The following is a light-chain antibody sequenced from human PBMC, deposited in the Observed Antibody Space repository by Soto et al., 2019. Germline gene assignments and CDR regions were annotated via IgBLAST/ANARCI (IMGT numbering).Light chain of an antibody. V-gene: IGKV2-28*01. CDR1: ASLLHSNGYNY. CDR2: LGS. J-gene: IGKJ4*01. Sequence: DIVMTQSPLSLPVTPGEPASISCRSNASLLHSNGYNYLDWYLQKPGQSPQLLVYLGSTRSSGGPDRFSGSGSGTDFTRKISRVEAEDLGVYYCMQALQIPPTFGGGTKVEIK. CDR3: MQALQIPPT.